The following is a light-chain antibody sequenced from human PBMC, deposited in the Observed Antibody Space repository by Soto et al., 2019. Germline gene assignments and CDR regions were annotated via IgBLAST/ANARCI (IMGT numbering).Light chain of an antibody. J-gene: IGLJ2*01. CDR2: DVT. CDR3: GSYTITSTLMI. V-gene: IGLV2-14*03. Sequence: QSALTQPASVSGSPGQSITISCSGTPSDIGAYNYVSWYLHLPGKAPEVIIYDVTNRPSGVSSRFSGSKSGTTASLTISGLQAEDEANYYCGSYTITSTLMIFGGGTKLTVL. CDR1: PSDIGAYNY.